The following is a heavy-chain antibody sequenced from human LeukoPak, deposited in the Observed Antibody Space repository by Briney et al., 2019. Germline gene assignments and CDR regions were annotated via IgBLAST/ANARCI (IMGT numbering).Heavy chain of an antibody. J-gene: IGHJ4*02. CDR3: VTARERCGYTGYDWNYFDH. V-gene: IGHV3-23*01. CDR1: GFTFSSFA. D-gene: IGHD5-12*01. Sequence: GGSLRLSCAASGFTFSSFALSLIRQAPGKGLEWVSSSSGNGYSTYYAESVKGRFTVSRDNSKNTLYLQMSSLRVEDTAVYFCVTARERCGYTGYDWNYFDHWGQGSLVTVSS. CDR2: SSGNGYST.